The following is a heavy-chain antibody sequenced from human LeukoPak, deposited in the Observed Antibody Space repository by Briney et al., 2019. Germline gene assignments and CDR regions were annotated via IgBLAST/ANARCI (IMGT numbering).Heavy chain of an antibody. CDR1: GFTFSSYG. Sequence: PGGSLRLSCAASGFTFSSYGMHWVRQAPGKGLEWVAFIRYDGSNKYYADSVKGRFTISRGNSKNTLYLQMNSLRAEDTAVYYCAKDRDSSRWYVPVDYWGQGTLVTVSS. D-gene: IGHD6-13*01. V-gene: IGHV3-30*02. CDR2: IRYDGSNK. J-gene: IGHJ4*02. CDR3: AKDRDSSRWYVPVDY.